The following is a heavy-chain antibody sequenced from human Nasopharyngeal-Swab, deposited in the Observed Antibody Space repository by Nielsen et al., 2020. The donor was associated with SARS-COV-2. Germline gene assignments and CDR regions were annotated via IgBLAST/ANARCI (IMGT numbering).Heavy chain of an antibody. CDR2: INHSGST. D-gene: IGHD4-17*01. Sequence: SETLSLTCAVYGWSFSGYYWSWIRQPPGKGLEWIGEINHSGSTNYNPSLKSRVTISVDTSKNQFSLKLSSVTAADTAVYYCARGRFTVHKYYYYYYGMDVWGQGTTVTVSS. V-gene: IGHV4-34*01. CDR1: GWSFSGYY. CDR3: ARGRFTVHKYYYYYYGMDV. J-gene: IGHJ6*02.